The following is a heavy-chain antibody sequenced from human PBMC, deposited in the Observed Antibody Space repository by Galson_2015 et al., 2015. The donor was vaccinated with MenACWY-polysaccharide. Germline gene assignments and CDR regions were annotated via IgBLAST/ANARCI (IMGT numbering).Heavy chain of an antibody. V-gene: IGHV1-2*02. Sequence: SVKVSCKASGYTFTNYYVHCVRQAPGQGLEWVGWISSKSGKTKYGWKFQGRVAMTRDTSTTTAYMELRRLKSDDTAFYYCARDRDWALDHWGQGTLVTVSS. CDR3: ARDRDWALDH. J-gene: IGHJ4*02. D-gene: IGHD2-21*02. CDR1: GYTFTNYY. CDR2: ISSKSGKT.